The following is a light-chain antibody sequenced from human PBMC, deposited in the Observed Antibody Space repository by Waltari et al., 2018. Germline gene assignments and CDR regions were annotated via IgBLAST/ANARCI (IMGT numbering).Light chain of an antibody. J-gene: IGLJ2*01. CDR1: SSNIGSNS. V-gene: IGLV1-44*01. Sequence: QSVLTQPPSVSGPPGQRVSISCSGSSSNIGSNSVNWYQQVPGTAPKLLIYSNNQRPSGVPDRFSGSKSGTSASLAISGLQSEDEADYYCATWDDSLNGLFGGGTKLTVL. CDR3: ATWDDSLNGL. CDR2: SNN.